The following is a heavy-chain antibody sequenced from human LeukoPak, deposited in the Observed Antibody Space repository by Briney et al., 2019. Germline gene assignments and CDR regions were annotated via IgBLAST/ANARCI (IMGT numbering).Heavy chain of an antibody. D-gene: IGHD3-22*01. CDR3: ARGTMIVLHY. V-gene: IGHV4-34*01. CDR1: GVSFSGYY. Sequence: SETLSLTCAVYGVSFSGYYWSWIRQPPGKGLEWIGEINHSGSTNYNPSLKSRVTISVDTSKNQFSLKLSSVTAADTAVYYCARGTMIVLHYWGQGTLVTVSS. CDR2: INHSGST. J-gene: IGHJ4*02.